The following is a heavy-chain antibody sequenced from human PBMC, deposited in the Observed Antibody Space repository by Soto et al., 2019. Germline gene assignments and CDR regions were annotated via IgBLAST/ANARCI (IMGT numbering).Heavy chain of an antibody. CDR3: ARGGGGIRKRLNWFDP. Sequence: QVQLVQSGAEVKKPGASVKVSCKASGYTFTSYDINWVRQATGQGLEWMGWMNPNSGNTGYAQKFEGRVTMTRSTSISTAYMELSSLRSEDTAVYYCARGGGGIRKRLNWFDPWGQGTLVTVSS. V-gene: IGHV1-8*01. J-gene: IGHJ5*02. CDR2: MNPNSGNT. CDR1: GYTFTSYD. D-gene: IGHD2-15*01.